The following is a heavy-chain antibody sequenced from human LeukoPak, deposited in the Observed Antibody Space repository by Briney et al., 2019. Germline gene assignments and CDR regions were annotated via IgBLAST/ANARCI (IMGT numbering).Heavy chain of an antibody. CDR3: ATDLSGNIPIRAFDI. V-gene: IGHV1-24*01. CDR1: GYTLTELS. D-gene: IGHD1-26*01. CDR2: FDPEDGET. J-gene: IGHJ3*02. Sequence: ASVKVSCKVSGYTLTELSMYWVRPAPGKGLEWMGGFDPEDGETIYAQKSQGRVTITEDTSTDTAYMELSSLRSEDTAVYYCATDLSGNIPIRAFDIWGQGAMVTVSS.